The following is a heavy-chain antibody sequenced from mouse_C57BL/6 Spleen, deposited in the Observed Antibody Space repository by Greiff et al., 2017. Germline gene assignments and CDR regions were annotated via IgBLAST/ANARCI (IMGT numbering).Heavy chain of an antibody. D-gene: IGHD2-1*01. J-gene: IGHJ2*01. CDR2: IDPETGGT. Sequence: VQLQQSGAELVRPGASVTLSCKASGYTFTDYEMHWVKQTPVHGLEWIGAIDPETGGTAYNQKFKGKAILTADKSSSTAYMELRSLTSEDSAVYYCTSGYGNYDYWGQGTTLTVSS. CDR3: TSGYGNYDY. CDR1: GYTFTDYE. V-gene: IGHV1-15*01.